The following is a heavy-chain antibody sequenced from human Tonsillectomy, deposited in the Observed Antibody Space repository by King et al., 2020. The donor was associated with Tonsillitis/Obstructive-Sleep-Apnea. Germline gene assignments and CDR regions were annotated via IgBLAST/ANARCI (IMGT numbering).Heavy chain of an antibody. D-gene: IGHD2-21*02. CDR1: GGSISSSDYY. J-gene: IGHJ5*02. CDR2: VYYSGST. V-gene: IGHV4-39*01. Sequence: QLQESGPGLLKPSETLSLTCTVSGGSISSSDYYWSWIRQPPGKGLEWIGSVYYSGSTYHNPSLKSRVIISVDTSTNQFSLKLNSVTAADTAVYYCSTRKEMSAIYSARNSFDPCGHGTLVTVSS. CDR3: STRKEMSAIYSARNSFDP.